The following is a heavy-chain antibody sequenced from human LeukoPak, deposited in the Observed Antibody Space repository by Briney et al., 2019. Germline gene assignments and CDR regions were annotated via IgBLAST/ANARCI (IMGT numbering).Heavy chain of an antibody. V-gene: IGHV1-46*01. J-gene: IGHJ5*02. CDR1: GYTFTGYY. D-gene: IGHD3-22*01. CDR2: INPSGGST. Sequence: ASVKVSCKASGYTFTGYYMHWVRQAPGQGLEWMGIINPSGGSTSYAQKFQSRVTMTRDTSTSTVYMELSSLRSEDTAVYYCASPGDSSGYYQAWGQGTLVTVSS. CDR3: ASPGDSSGYYQA.